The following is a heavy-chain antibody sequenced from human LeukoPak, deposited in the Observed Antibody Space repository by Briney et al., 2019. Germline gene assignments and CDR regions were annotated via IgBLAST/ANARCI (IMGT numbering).Heavy chain of an antibody. CDR1: GFNFSNYA. V-gene: IGHV3-30*04. CDR3: ARDRGYYDSSGYYNFDY. CDR2: ISYEGNNK. D-gene: IGHD3-22*01. Sequence: PGGSLRLSCAASGFNFSNYAMHWVRQAPGKGLEWVAVISYEGNNKYYADSVKGRFTISRDNSKNKQYLQMNSLRPEDTAVYYCARDRGYYDSSGYYNFDYWGQGTLVTVSS. J-gene: IGHJ4*02.